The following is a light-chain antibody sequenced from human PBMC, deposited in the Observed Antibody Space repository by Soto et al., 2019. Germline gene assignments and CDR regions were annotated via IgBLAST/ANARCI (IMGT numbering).Light chain of an antibody. CDR1: QSVSSY. J-gene: IGKJ1*01. V-gene: IGKV3-11*01. CDR3: QQRSNWPGT. CDR2: DAS. Sequence: EIVLTQSPATLSLSPGERATLSCRASQSVSSYLAWYQQKPGQAPRLLIYDASNRATGIPARFSGSGSGTDFTLTISSLEPEDFAVYYCQQRSNWPGTFGPGNKVEIK.